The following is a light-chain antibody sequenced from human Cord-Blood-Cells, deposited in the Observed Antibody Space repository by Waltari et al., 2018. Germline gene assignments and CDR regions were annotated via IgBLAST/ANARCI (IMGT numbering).Light chain of an antibody. V-gene: IGKV3-11*01. CDR1: QSVSSY. Sequence: VLTQPPAPLSLSPGERATLSCRASQSVSSYLAWYQQKPGQAPRLLIYDASSWATGIPARFSGSGSGTDFTLTISSLEPEDFAAYYCQQSSSWPLTFGRGTKVEIK. J-gene: IGKJ4*01. CDR3: QQSSSWPLT. CDR2: DAS.